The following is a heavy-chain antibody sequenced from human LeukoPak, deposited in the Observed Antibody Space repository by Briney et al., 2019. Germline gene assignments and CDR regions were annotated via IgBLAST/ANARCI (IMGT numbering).Heavy chain of an antibody. Sequence: SETLSLTRTVSGGSISSGGYYWGWIRQPPGKGLEWIGYIYYSGSTNYNPSLKNRVTISVDTSKNQFSLKLSSVTAADTAVYYCARHSERWLGAFDIWGQGTMVTVSS. CDR1: GGSISSGGYY. V-gene: IGHV4-61*05. J-gene: IGHJ3*02. CDR3: ARHSERWLGAFDI. D-gene: IGHD6-19*01. CDR2: IYYSGST.